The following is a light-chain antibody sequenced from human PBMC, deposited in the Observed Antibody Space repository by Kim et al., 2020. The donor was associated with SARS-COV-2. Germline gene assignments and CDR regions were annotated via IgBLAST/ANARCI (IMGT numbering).Light chain of an antibody. CDR1: QDIKKT. V-gene: IGKV1-12*01. Sequence: DIQMTQSPSSVSAFVGDRITISCRASQDIKKTLAWYQQKPGQAPKLLIFAASNLQGGVTSRFSGSGSGTDFTFTIASLQADDVATYNCQQADSFPYTFGQGTKLEI. CDR2: AAS. J-gene: IGKJ2*01. CDR3: QQADSFPYT.